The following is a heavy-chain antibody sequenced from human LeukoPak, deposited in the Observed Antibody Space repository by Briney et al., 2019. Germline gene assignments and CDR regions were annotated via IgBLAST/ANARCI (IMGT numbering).Heavy chain of an antibody. J-gene: IGHJ4*02. Sequence: GGSLRLSCATSGFTFDDYDLNWVRQAPGKGLEWVSGISWNGRNTAYAESLKGRFTISRDNAKNSLYLQMNSLRAEDTAFYYCARVQQYDKFDYWGQGTLVTVSS. CDR1: GFTFDDYD. CDR2: ISWNGRNT. CDR3: ARVQQYDKFDY. D-gene: IGHD3-22*01. V-gene: IGHV3-20*04.